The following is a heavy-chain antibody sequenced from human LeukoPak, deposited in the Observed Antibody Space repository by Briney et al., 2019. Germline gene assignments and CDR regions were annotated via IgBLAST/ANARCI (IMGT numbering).Heavy chain of an antibody. D-gene: IGHD3-3*01. CDR1: GFTFSSYG. J-gene: IGHJ4*02. Sequence: GGSLRLSCAASGFTFSSYGMHRVRQAPGKGLEGVAFIRYDGSNKYYADSVKGRFTISRDNSKNTLYLQMNSLRAEDTAVYYCAKGKAYDFWSGYSGALDYWGQGTLVTVSS. CDR2: IRYDGSNK. V-gene: IGHV3-30*02. CDR3: AKGKAYDFWSGYSGALDY.